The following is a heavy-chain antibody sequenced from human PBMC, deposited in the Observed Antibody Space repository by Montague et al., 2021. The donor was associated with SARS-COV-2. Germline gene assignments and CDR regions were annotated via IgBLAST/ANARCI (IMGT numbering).Heavy chain of an antibody. J-gene: IGHJ4*02. V-gene: IGHV4-34*01. CDR3: ARATLGITVIVVVMTAIDYYCDD. CDR2: VCRLLLA. D-gene: IGHD3-22*01. CDR1: LHSGVGEL. Sequence: SETLSLTCAGDLHSGVGELRRSTEQHPSELQSSLKVVCRLLLAKNNPSLKSRVTISVDTSKNQFSLKLSSVTAADTAVYYCARATLGITVIVVVMTAIDYYCDDWGQGNLVTVYS.